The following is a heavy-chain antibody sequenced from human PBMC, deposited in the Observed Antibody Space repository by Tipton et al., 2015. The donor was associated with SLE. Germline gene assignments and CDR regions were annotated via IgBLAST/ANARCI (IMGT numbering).Heavy chain of an antibody. CDR2: ISDSGTIM. CDR3: ARDRRWEYYYGIDV. V-gene: IGHV3-48*03. Sequence: SLRLSCAASGFTFDNYEMNWVRQAPGKGLKWVSYISDSGTIMSYADSVKGRFTVSRDNAKKSLYLQLDSLRAEDTAVYYCARDRRWEYYYGIDVWGQGTTVTVTS. CDR1: GFTFDNYE. D-gene: IGHD4-23*01. J-gene: IGHJ6*02.